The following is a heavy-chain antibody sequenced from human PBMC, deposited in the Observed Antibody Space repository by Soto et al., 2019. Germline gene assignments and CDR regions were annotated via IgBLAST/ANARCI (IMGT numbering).Heavy chain of an antibody. V-gene: IGHV4-34*01. Sequence: PSETLSLTCAVYGGSFSGYYWSWIRQPPGKGLEWIGEINHSGSTNYNPSLKSRVTILVDTSKNQFSLKLSSVTAADTAVYYCASPDEIWADYWGQGTLVTVSS. J-gene: IGHJ4*02. CDR3: ASPDEIWADY. CDR1: GGSFSGYY. D-gene: IGHD2-15*01. CDR2: INHSGST.